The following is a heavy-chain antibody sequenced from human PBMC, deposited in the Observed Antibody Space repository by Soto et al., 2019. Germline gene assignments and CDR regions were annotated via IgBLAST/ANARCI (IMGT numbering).Heavy chain of an antibody. Sequence: GESLKISCKASGYNFTTFWISWMRQVPGKGLEWMGRIDPSDSYSNYSPSFQGHITISADKYINTAYLHFSNLKASDTAVYYCARHFPLPTDLQFYYYYYYGVDVGGHGTAVTVSS. CDR3: ARHFPLPTDLQFYYYYYYGVDV. CDR2: IDPSDSYS. CDR1: GYNFTTFW. V-gene: IGHV5-10-1*02. J-gene: IGHJ6*02. D-gene: IGHD2-15*01.